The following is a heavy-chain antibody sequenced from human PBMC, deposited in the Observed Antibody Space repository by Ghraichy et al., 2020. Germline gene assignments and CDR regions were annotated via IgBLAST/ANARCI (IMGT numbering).Heavy chain of an antibody. J-gene: IGHJ6*02. D-gene: IGHD2-2*01. Sequence: SQTLSLTCTVSGGSINSYYWSWIRQPPGKGLEWIGYINYSGSTNYNPSLKSRVTISVETSKNQFSLKLTSVTAADTAVYYCARDRAYCNSNSCYYYGMDVWGQGTTVTVSS. CDR3: ARDRAYCNSNSCYYYGMDV. CDR1: GGSINSYY. CDR2: INYSGST. V-gene: IGHV4-59*01.